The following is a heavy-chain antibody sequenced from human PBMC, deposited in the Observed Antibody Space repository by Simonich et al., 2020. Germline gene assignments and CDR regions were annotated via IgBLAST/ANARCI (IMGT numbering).Heavy chain of an antibody. V-gene: IGHV1-2*06. D-gene: IGHD7-27*01. CDR3: ASGWDWGFSHMSDY. Sequence: QVQLVQSGAEVKKPGASVKVSCKASGYTFTGDYMHWVRQAPGQGLGWMGRNNPNRGGTNYAQKFQGRVTMTRDTSISTAYMELSRLRSDDTAVYYCASGWDWGFSHMSDYWGQGTLVTVSS. CDR1: GYTFTGDY. J-gene: IGHJ4*02. CDR2: NNPNRGGT.